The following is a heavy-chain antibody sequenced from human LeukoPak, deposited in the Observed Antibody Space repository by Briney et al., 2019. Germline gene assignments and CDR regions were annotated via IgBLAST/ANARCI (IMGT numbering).Heavy chain of an antibody. CDR2: IIPIFGTA. CDR3: ARGSPLLSHYYGMDV. J-gene: IGHJ6*04. CDR1: GGTFSSYA. D-gene: IGHD2-8*02. V-gene: IGHV1-69*13. Sequence: SVKVSCKASGGTFSSYAISWVRRAPGQGLEWMGGIIPIFGTANYAQKFQGRVTITADESTSTAYMELSSLRSEDTAVYYCARGSPLLSHYYGMDVWGKGTTVTVSS.